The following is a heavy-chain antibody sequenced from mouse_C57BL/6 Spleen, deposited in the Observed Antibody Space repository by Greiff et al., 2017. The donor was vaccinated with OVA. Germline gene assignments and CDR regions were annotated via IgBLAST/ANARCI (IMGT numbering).Heavy chain of an antibody. J-gene: IGHJ1*03. V-gene: IGHV1-52*01. Sequence: QVQLQQSGAELVRPGSSVKLSCKASGYTFTSYWMHWVKQRPIQGLEWIGNIDPSDSETHYNQKFKDKATLTVDKSSSTAYMQLSSLTSEDSAVYYCAQGATVVGYFDVWGTGTTVTVSS. CDR1: GYTFTSYW. CDR3: AQGATVVGYFDV. D-gene: IGHD1-1*01. CDR2: IDPSDSET.